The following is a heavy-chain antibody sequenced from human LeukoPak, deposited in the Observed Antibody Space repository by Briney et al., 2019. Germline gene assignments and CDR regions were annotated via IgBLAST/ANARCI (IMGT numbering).Heavy chain of an antibody. J-gene: IGHJ4*02. D-gene: IGHD6-19*01. CDR2: ISDDATGK. V-gene: IGHV4-39*01. CDR3: ARRDNTGWYAIDY. CDR1: GGSISSSSYY. Sequence: SETLSLTCTVSGGSISSSSYYWGWIRQPPGKGLEWVSSISDDATGKYYADSVRGRFTISRDKSQNTVYLQMNSLSAEDTALYYCARRDNTGWYAIDYWGQGTLVTVSS.